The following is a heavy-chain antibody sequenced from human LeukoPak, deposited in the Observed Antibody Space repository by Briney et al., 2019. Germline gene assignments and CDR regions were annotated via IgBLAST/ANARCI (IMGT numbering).Heavy chain of an antibody. D-gene: IGHD3-10*01. V-gene: IGHV1-2*02. CDR1: GYTFTGYY. CDR2: INPNSGGT. CDR3: ARDRAITMVRGVMGGGAFDI. J-gene: IGHJ3*02. Sequence: ASVKVSCKASGYTFTGYYMHWVRQAPGQGLEWMGWINPNSGGTNYAQKFQGRVTMTRDTSISTAYMELSRLRSDDTAVYYRARDRAITMVRGVMGGGAFDIWGQGTMVTVSS.